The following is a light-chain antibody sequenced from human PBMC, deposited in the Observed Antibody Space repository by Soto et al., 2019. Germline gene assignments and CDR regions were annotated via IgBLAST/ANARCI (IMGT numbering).Light chain of an antibody. V-gene: IGKV1-13*02. CDR1: QGISSA. Sequence: AIQLTQSPSSLSASVGDRVTITCRASQGISSALAWYQQKPGKAPKLLIYDASSLESGVPSRFSGSGSGTDFTLTISILQPGDCATDYCQQFNSYQVFGGGTKVEIK. CDR2: DAS. J-gene: IGKJ4*01. CDR3: QQFNSYQV.